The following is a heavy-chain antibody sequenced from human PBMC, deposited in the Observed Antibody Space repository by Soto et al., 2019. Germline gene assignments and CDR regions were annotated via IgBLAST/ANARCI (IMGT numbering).Heavy chain of an antibody. CDR3: ARGAEVAGTRVSRVYFQE. V-gene: IGHV4-4*07. CDR2: IYTSGST. D-gene: IGHD6-19*01. J-gene: IGHJ1*01. Sequence: QAQLQESGPGLVKPSETLSLICNVYGDSMSSFYWSWIRQPAGKGLEWLGRIYTSGSTIYNPSLKSRVTMSIDTSKNQFSLKLNSVTAADTAVYFCARGAEVAGTRVSRVYFQEWGQGTLVTVSS. CDR1: GDSMSSFY.